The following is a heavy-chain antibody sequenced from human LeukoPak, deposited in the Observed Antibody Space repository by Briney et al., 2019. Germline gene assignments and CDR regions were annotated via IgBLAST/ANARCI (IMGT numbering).Heavy chain of an antibody. CDR3: ARVADWNYVFDY. V-gene: IGHV4-34*09. CDR1: GGSFSGYY. Sequence: SETLSLTCAVYGGSFSGYYWSWIRQPPGKGLEWIGEINHSGSTSYNPSLKSRVTISVDTSKNQFSLKLSSVTAADTAVYYCARVADWNYVFDYWGQGTLVTVSS. CDR2: INHSGST. J-gene: IGHJ4*02. D-gene: IGHD1-7*01.